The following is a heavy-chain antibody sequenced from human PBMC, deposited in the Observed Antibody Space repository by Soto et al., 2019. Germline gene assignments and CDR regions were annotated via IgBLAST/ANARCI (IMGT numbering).Heavy chain of an antibody. D-gene: IGHD1-1*01. Sequence: NPXXTLSLPCTVSGASVSGYELSWIRKSAGKGLELIGRIYATGTTDYNPSLTRRVMMSVDTSKKQFSLKLRYVTSSDTAVYYCVRDGTKTLRDWFDPWGQGISGTVS. CDR3: VRDGTKTLRDWFDP. CDR1: GASVSGYE. V-gene: IGHV4-4*07. CDR2: IYATGTT. J-gene: IGHJ5*02.